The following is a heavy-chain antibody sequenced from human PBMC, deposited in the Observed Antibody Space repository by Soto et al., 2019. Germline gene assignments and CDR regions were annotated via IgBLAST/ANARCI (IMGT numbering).Heavy chain of an antibody. CDR1: GGSISSYF. CDR3: ARDLAAVPRAFDY. V-gene: IGHV4-59*01. J-gene: IGHJ4*02. D-gene: IGHD6-13*01. Sequence: QVQLQESAPGLLKPSETLSLTCTVSGGSISSYFYICVRQPPGKGLEWIGSVYYTGTTDYNPSLKSRVTISVDPSKTQFSLNLMSVTAADTAVYYCARDLAAVPRAFDYWGRGPLVTVSS. CDR2: VYYTGTT.